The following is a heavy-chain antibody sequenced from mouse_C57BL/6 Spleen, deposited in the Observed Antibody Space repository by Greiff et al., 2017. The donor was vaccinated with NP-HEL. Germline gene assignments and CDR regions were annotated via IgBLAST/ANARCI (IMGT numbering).Heavy chain of an antibody. CDR2: FYPGSGSI. Sequence: QVQLKQSGAELVKPGASVKLSCKASGYTFTEYTIHWVKQRSGQGLEWIGWFYPGSGSIKYNEKFKDKATLTADKSSSTDYMELSRLTSEDSAVYFCARHEGYGYDGDYAMDYWGQGTSVTVSS. CDR1: GYTFTEYT. J-gene: IGHJ4*01. CDR3: ARHEGYGYDGDYAMDY. D-gene: IGHD2-2*01. V-gene: IGHV1-62-2*01.